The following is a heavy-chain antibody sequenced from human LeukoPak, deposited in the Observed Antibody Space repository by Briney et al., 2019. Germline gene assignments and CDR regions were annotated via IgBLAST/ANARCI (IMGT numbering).Heavy chain of an antibody. J-gene: IGHJ4*02. CDR1: GFTFSSYS. CDR2: ISSSSSYI. D-gene: IGHD3-9*01. Sequence: GGSLRLSCAASGFTFSSYSMNWVRQAPGKGLEWVSSISSSSSYICYADSVKSRFTISRDNAKNSLYLQMNSLRAEDTAVYYCARRGDGDILDYWGQGTLVTVSS. V-gene: IGHV3-21*01. CDR3: ARRGDGDILDY.